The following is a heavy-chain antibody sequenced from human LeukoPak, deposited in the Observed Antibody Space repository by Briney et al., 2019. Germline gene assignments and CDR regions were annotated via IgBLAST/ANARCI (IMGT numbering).Heavy chain of an antibody. CDR3: ARHSSSWSFDY. CDR1: GGSISSYY. D-gene: IGHD6-13*01. V-gene: IGHV4-39*01. J-gene: IGHJ4*02. CDR2: IYSGSI. Sequence: SETLSLTCTVSGGSISSYYWGWIRQPPGKGLEWIGSIYSGSIWYHPSLKSRVTISVDTSKNQFSLKLSSVTAADTAVYYCARHSSSWSFDYWGQGTLVTVSS.